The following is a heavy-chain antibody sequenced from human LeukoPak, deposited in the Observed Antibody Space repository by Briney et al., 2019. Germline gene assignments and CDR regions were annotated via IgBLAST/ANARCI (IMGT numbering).Heavy chain of an antibody. Sequence: SETLSLTCTVSGGSISSGDYYWSWIRQPPGKGLEWIGYIYYSGSTYYNPSLKSRVTISVDTSKNQFSLKLSSVTAADTAVYYCARVARYGGGDCYDYWGQGALVTVSS. V-gene: IGHV4-30-4*01. D-gene: IGHD2-21*02. CDR1: GGSISSGDYY. CDR2: IYYSGST. CDR3: ARVARYGGGDCYDY. J-gene: IGHJ4*02.